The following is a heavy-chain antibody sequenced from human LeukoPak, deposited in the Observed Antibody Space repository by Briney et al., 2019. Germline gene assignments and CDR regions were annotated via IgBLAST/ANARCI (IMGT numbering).Heavy chain of an antibody. J-gene: IGHJ4*02. CDR3: ARGSRIVVVIAPDY. Sequence: ASVKVSCKASGYTFTSYGISWVRQATGQGLEWMGWISAYNGNTNYAQKLQGRVTMTTDTSTSTAYMELRSLRSDDTAVYYCARGSRIVVVIAPDYWGQGTLVTVSS. CDR1: GYTFTSYG. V-gene: IGHV1-18*01. D-gene: IGHD2-21*01. CDR2: ISAYNGNT.